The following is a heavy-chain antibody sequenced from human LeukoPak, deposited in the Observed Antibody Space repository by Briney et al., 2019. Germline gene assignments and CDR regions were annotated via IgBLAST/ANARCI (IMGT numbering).Heavy chain of an antibody. J-gene: IGHJ3*02. D-gene: IGHD3-10*01. CDR1: GFTFSDHY. CDR3: ARDSIWFGEFDAFDI. V-gene: IGHV3-30*03. CDR2: ISYDGSNK. Sequence: PGGSLRLSCAASGFTFSDHYMSWVRQAPGKGLEWVAVISYDGSNKYYADSAKGRFTISRDNSKNTLYLQMNSLRAEDTAVYYCARDSIWFGEFDAFDIWGQGTMVTVSS.